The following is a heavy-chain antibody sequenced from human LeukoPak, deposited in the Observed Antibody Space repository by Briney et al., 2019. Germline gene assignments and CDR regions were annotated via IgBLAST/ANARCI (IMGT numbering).Heavy chain of an antibody. V-gene: IGHV3-20*04. CDR3: ARYSYYDFWSGYMDV. CDR1: GFTFDDYG. CDR2: INWNGGST. J-gene: IGHJ6*03. D-gene: IGHD3-3*01. Sequence: GGSLRLSCAASGFTFDDYGMSWVRQAPGKGLEWVSGINWNGGSTGYADSVKGRFTISRDNAKNSLYLQMNSLRAEDKALYYCARYSYYDFWSGYMDVWGKGTTVTVSS.